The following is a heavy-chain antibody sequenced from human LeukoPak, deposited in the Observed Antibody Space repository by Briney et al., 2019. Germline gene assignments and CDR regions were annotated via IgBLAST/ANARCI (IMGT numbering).Heavy chain of an antibody. CDR1: GGSISSGSYY. J-gene: IGHJ4*02. CDR3: ARDAGDGYNSGLDY. V-gene: IGHV4-61*01. D-gene: IGHD5-24*01. Sequence: SQTLSLTCTVSGGSISSGSYYWSWIRQPPGKGLEWIGYIYYSGSTNYNPSLKSRVTISVDTSKNQFSLKLSSVTAADTAVYYCARDAGDGYNSGLDYWGQGTLVTVSS. CDR2: IYYSGST.